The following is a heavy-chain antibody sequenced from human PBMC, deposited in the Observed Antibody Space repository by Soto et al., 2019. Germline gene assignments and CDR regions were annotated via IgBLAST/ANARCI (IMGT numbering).Heavy chain of an antibody. CDR2: ISYDGSNK. V-gene: IGHV3-30-3*01. D-gene: IGHD2-15*01. J-gene: IGHJ4*02. Sequence: LRLSCAASGFTFSSYAMHWVRQAPGKGLEWVAVISYDGSNKYYADSVKGRFTISRDNSKNTLYLQMNSLRAEDTAVYYCARDSGGSCFDYWGQGTLVTVYS. CDR1: GFTFSSYA. CDR3: ARDSGGSCFDY.